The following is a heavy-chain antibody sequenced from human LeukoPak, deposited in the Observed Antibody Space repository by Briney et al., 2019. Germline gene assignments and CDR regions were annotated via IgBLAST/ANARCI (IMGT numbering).Heavy chain of an antibody. CDR2: VKEDGSEK. CDR3: AKDSSQVVPAAILDY. D-gene: IGHD2-2*01. V-gene: IGHV3-7*01. Sequence: GGSLRLSCAASGFTFSRHWMSWVRQAPGKGLEWVADVKEDGSEKTYVDSVKGRFTISRDNAKNSLYLQMNSLRAEDTAVYYCAKDSSQVVPAAILDYWGQGTLVTVSP. J-gene: IGHJ4*02. CDR1: GFTFSRHW.